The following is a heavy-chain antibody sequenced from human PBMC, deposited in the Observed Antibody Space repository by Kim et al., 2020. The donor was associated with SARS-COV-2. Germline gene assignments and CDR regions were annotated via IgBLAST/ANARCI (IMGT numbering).Heavy chain of an antibody. CDR3: WRGAAIR. J-gene: IGHJ1*01. D-gene: IGHD3-10*01. Sequence: GGSLRLSCVVSGFTFSSFFMNWGRQAPAKGLELVANINDDGSGKYFVDSVKGRCTIPRDNARKPVYLLMRSLRAADKAASYCWRGAAIRWGEGTMATV. V-gene: IGHV3-7*03. CDR1: GFTFSSFF. CDR2: INDDGSGK.